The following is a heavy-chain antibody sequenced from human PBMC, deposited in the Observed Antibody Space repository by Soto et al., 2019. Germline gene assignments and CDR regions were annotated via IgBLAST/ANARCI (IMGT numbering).Heavy chain of an antibody. Sequence: EVQLVESGGGLVQPGGSLKLSCAASGFTFSDSAMHWVRQASGEGLEWLGRIRSKGNNYATEYGASLKGRFTISRDDSKTTTYLQMSNLNTEDTAVYYCVSYSRTLGWFFDLWGRGTLVTVSS. CDR1: GFTFSDSA. D-gene: IGHD2-21*01. J-gene: IGHJ2*01. CDR2: IRSKGNNYAT. CDR3: VSYSRTLGWFFDL. V-gene: IGHV3-73*02.